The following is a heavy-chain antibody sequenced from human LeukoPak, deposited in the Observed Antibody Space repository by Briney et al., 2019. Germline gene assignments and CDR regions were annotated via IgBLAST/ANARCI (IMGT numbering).Heavy chain of an antibody. V-gene: IGHV3-9*01. Sequence: GRSLRLSCAASGFTFDYYAMHWVRQALGKGLEWVSGISLNSVKTGYADSVKGRFIISRDNAKNSLYLQMNSLRTEDTALYYCVKDDGWYSWGQGTMVTVSS. J-gene: IGHJ3*01. D-gene: IGHD2-15*01. CDR3: VKDDGWYS. CDR2: ISLNSVKT. CDR1: GFTFDYYA.